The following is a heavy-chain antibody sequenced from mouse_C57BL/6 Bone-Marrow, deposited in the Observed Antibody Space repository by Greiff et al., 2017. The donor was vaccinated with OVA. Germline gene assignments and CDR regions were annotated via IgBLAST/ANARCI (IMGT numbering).Heavy chain of an antibody. Sequence: QVQLQQPGAELVKPGASVKLSCKASGYTFTSYWMQWVKQRPGQGLEWIGEIDPSDSYTNYNQKFKGKATLTVDTSSSTAYMQLSSLTSEDSAVYYCARWPSYYGSSPQYFDVWGTGTTVTVSS. CDR1: GYTFTSYW. D-gene: IGHD1-1*01. CDR3: ARWPSYYGSSPQYFDV. V-gene: IGHV1-50*01. J-gene: IGHJ1*03. CDR2: IDPSDSYT.